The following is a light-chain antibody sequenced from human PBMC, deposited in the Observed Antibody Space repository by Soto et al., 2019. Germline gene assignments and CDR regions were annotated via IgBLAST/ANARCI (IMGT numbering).Light chain of an antibody. CDR3: QQYNNWPRT. CDR1: QSVSSN. CDR2: GAS. J-gene: IGKJ1*01. V-gene: IGKV3-15*01. Sequence: EIVMTQSPATLSVSPGERPTLSCRASQSVSSNLAWYQQKPGQXPRXXIYGASTRATGIPARFSGSGSGTEFTLTISSLQSEDFAVYYCQQYNNWPRTFGQGTKVDIK.